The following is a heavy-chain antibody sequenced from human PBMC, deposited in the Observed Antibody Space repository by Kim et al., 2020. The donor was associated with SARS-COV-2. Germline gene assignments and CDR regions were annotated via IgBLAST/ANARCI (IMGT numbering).Heavy chain of an antibody. D-gene: IGHD7-27*01. CDR2: TT. CDR3: STGELTGELG. Sequence: TTDYAAPVKGRFTISRDDSKNTLNLQMNGQKTEDTAVYYCSTGELTGELGWGQGTLVTVSS. J-gene: IGHJ4*02. V-gene: IGHV3-15*01.